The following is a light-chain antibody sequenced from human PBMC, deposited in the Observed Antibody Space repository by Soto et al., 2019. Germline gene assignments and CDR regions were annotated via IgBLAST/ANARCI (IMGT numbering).Light chain of an antibody. CDR1: QSVNNN. CDR3: QQYNNWPPDT. J-gene: IGKJ2*01. Sequence: EIILTQSPASLSVSPGERATLSCRASQSVNNNLAWYQQKRGQAPRLLIYGASTRATGIPGRFRGSGSGTEFTRTITSLQSEDFAVYFCQQYNNWPPDTFGQGTKLEIK. V-gene: IGKV3-15*01. CDR2: GAS.